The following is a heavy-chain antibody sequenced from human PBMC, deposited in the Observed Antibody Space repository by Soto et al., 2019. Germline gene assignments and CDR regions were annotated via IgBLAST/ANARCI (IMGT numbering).Heavy chain of an antibody. D-gene: IGHD2-2*01. J-gene: IGHJ4*02. Sequence: TSETLSLTCAVAGGSFSGYYCSCIRQPPGKGLEWIGEINHSEITNYSPSLKSRVTISGDTSKNQFSLKLNSVTAADTAVYYCARTRCSSANCRPNFDYWGQGTLVTVSS. CDR2: INHSEIT. V-gene: IGHV4-34*01. CDR3: ARTRCSSANCRPNFDY. CDR1: GGSFSGYY.